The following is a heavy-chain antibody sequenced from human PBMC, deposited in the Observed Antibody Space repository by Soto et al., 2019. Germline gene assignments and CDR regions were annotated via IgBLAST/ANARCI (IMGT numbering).Heavy chain of an antibody. CDR2: FYWDDDK. Sequence: QIPLKESGPTLVKPTQTLTLTCTFSGFSLSTSGVGVGWIRQPPGKALEWLALFYWDDDKRYSPSLKSRLTITKGTSKNQVLLIMTNMDPVDKATYYCAHWTTQMPCFDYWGQGTLVTVSS. D-gene: IGHD2-15*01. CDR3: AHWTTQMPCFDY. J-gene: IGHJ4*02. V-gene: IGHV2-5*02. CDR1: GFSLSTSGVG.